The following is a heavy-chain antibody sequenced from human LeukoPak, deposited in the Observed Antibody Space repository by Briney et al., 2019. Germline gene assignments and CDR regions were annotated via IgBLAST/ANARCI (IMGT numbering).Heavy chain of an antibody. D-gene: IGHD6-13*01. J-gene: IGHJ5*02. CDR1: GRSFSVYY. CDR3: AREASSSAAAKRRNWFDP. V-gene: IGHV4-34*01. Sequence: SETLSLTCAVYGRSFSVYYWSWIRQPPGKGLEWIGEINHSGSTNHNPSLKSRVAISVDTSKNQCSLKLSSVTAAETAVYYCAREASSSAAAKRRNWFDPWGQGTLVTVSS. CDR2: INHSGST.